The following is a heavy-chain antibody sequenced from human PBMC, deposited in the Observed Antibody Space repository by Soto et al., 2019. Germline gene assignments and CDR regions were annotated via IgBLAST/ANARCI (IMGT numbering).Heavy chain of an antibody. J-gene: IGHJ6*02. D-gene: IGHD4-4*01. V-gene: IGHV3-30-3*01. Sequence: PGGSLRLSCAASGFTFSSYAMHWVRQAPGKGLEWVAVISYDGSNKYYADSVKGRFTISRDNSKNTLYLQMNSLRADDTAVYYCAREGDYTNYGMDVWGQGTTVTVSS. CDR2: ISYDGSNK. CDR3: AREGDYTNYGMDV. CDR1: GFTFSSYA.